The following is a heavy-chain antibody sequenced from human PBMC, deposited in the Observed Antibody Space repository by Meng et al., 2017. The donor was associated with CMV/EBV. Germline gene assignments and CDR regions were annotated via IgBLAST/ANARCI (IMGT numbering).Heavy chain of an antibody. CDR3: ARDSTTRPWDYYYGMDV. V-gene: IGHV1-46*01. D-gene: IGHD1-14*01. CDR1: GYTFTSYY. CDR2: INPSGGST. J-gene: IGHJ6*02. Sequence: ASVKVSCKASGYTFTSYYMHWVRQAPGQGLEWMGIINPSGGSTSYAQKFQGRVTMTRDTSTSTVYMELSSLRSEDTAVYYCARDSTTRPWDYYYGMDVWGQGTTVTVSS.